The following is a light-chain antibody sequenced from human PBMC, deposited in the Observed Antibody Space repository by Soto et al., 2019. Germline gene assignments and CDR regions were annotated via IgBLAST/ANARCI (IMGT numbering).Light chain of an antibody. Sequence: QSVLTQPPSVSGAPGQRVTISCTGSSTNIGAGYDVHWYQQPPGKGPKLLIFENNKRPSGVPDRFSGSKSGTSASLAITGLVPEDEADYYCQSYDSGLSVVFGGGTKVTVL. V-gene: IGLV1-40*01. CDR2: ENN. CDR1: STNIGAGYD. J-gene: IGLJ2*01. CDR3: QSYDSGLSVV.